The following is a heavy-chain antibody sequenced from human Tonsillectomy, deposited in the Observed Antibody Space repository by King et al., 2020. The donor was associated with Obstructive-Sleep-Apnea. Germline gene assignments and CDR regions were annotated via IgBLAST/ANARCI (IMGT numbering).Heavy chain of an antibody. CDR2: INHSGST. Sequence: VQLQQWGAGLLKPSETLSLTCGVYGGSFSEYYWSWIRQPPGKGLEWIGEINHSGSTNYKSSLKSRVTISLDTSKNQFSLKLSSVTAADTAVYYCAREEMTPGAFDIWGQGTKVTVSS. CDR1: GGSFSEYY. D-gene: IGHD4-17*01. V-gene: IGHV4-34*01. J-gene: IGHJ3*02. CDR3: AREEMTPGAFDI.